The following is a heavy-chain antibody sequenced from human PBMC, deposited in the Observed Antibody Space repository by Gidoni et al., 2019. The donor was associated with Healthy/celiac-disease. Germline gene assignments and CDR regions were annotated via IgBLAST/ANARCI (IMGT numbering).Heavy chain of an antibody. J-gene: IGHJ4*02. CDR1: GFTFSSYS. D-gene: IGHD3-10*01. Sequence: EVQLVESGGGLVKPGGSLRLSCAASGFTFSSYSMNWVRQAPGKGLEWVSSISSSSSYIYYADSVKGRFTISRDNAKNSLYLQMNSLRAEDTAVYYCAREYYYGSGSYVYYFDYWGQGTLVTVSS. CDR3: AREYYYGSGSYVYYFDY. V-gene: IGHV3-21*01. CDR2: ISSSSSYI.